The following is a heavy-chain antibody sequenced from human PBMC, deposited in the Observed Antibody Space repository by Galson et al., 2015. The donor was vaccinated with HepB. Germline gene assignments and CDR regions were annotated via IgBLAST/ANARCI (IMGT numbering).Heavy chain of an antibody. J-gene: IGHJ4*02. V-gene: IGHV5-10-1*01. Sequence: QSGAEVKKPGESPRISCKGSGYSFTSYWISWVRQMPGKGLEWMGRIDPSDSYTNYSPSFQGHVTISADKSISTAYLQWSSLKASDTAMYYCATRHRSIAAAGPHLDYWGQGTLVTVSS. CDR2: IDPSDSYT. D-gene: IGHD6-13*01. CDR3: ATRHRSIAAAGPHLDY. CDR1: GYSFTSYW.